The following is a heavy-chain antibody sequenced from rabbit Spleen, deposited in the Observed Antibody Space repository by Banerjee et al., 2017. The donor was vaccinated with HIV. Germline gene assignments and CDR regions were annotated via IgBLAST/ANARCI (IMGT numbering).Heavy chain of an antibody. CDR1: GFSLSNGYY. D-gene: IGHD4-1*01. J-gene: IGHJ4*01. V-gene: IGHV1S47*01. CDR3: ARGNSGWGGYFAL. Sequence: QEQLVESGGGLVQPEGSLALTCKASGFSLSNGYYMCWVRQAPGKRPEWIACIYSGSSGSTYYASWAKGRFTISRSTSLNTMTLQVTSLTAADTATYFCARGNSGWGGYFALWGPGTLVTVS. CDR2: IYSGSSGST.